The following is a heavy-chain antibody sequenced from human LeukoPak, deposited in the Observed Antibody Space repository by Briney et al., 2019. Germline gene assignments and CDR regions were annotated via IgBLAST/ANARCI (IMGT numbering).Heavy chain of an antibody. CDR1: GYTFTSYG. V-gene: IGHV1-69*13. CDR2: IIPIFGTA. CDR3: ASPTPSPDRRANYYYYYMDV. Sequence: GASVKVSCKASGYTFTSYGISWVRQAPGQGLEWMGGIIPIFGTANYAQKFQGRATITADESTSTAYMELSSLRSEDTAVYYCASPTPSPDRRANYYYYYMDVWGKGTTVTISS. D-gene: IGHD1-26*01. J-gene: IGHJ6*03.